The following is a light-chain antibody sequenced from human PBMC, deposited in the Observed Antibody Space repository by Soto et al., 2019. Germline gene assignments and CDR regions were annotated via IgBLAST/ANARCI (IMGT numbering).Light chain of an antibody. V-gene: IGKV1-5*01. CDR3: QQFNSYPIT. J-gene: IGKJ5*01. Sequence: DIQMTQSPSTLSAYVGNRVTITYRASQSISSWLAWYQQKKGKAPKLLIYAASTLQSGVPSRFRGSGSGTEFTLPLSRLQPEDFETYYCQQFNSYPITFGQGTRLEIK. CDR2: AAS. CDR1: QSISSW.